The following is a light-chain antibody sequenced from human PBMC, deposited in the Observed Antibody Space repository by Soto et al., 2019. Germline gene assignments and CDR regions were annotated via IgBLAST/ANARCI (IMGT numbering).Light chain of an antibody. CDR1: SSDVGGYNY. Sequence: QSVLTQPRSVSGSPGQSVTISCTGTSSDVGGYNYVSWYQQHPGKAPKLMIYDVNKRPSGVPDRFSGSKSGNTAFLTISGLQAEDEADYYCCSYAGSSYVFGTGTKVTVL. J-gene: IGLJ1*01. V-gene: IGLV2-11*01. CDR2: DVN. CDR3: CSYAGSSYV.